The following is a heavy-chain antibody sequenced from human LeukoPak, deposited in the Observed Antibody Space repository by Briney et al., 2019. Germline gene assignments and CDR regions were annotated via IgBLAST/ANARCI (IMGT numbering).Heavy chain of an antibody. Sequence: SEALSLTCTVSGDSLSSHYWSWIRQPPGKGLEWIGYIYGSGSTHYDPSLRSRVTISEDTSKNQFSLKLTSVTAADTAVYYCARNVGWYSHDSWGQGTLVTVSS. CDR3: ARNVGWYSHDS. D-gene: IGHD6-19*01. CDR2: IYGSGST. V-gene: IGHV4-59*08. CDR1: GDSLSSHY. J-gene: IGHJ4*02.